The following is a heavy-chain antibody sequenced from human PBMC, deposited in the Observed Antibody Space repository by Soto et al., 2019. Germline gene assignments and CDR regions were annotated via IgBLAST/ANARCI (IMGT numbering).Heavy chain of an antibody. D-gene: IGHD2-15*01. CDR2: IYHSGST. J-gene: IGHJ5*02. CDR3: ARDPAVVAVVNWFDP. V-gene: IGHV4-38-2*02. Sequence: SETLSLTCAVSGVSVSGSSCWTWIRQAPGKGLEWIGCIYHSGSTYYNPSLKSRVTISVDTSKNQFSLKLSSVTAADTAVYYCARDPAVVAVVNWFDPWGQGTLVTVSS. CDR1: GVSVSGSSC.